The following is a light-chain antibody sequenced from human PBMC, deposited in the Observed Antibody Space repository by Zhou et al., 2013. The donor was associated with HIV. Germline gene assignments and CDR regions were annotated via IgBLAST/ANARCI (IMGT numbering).Light chain of an antibody. J-gene: IGKJ4*01. CDR1: RDINIF. Sequence: DVQMTQSPSSLSASVGDSVSVTCQASRDINIFLNWFHQRPGKAPTLLIFDTSKLQAGVPSRFRGSGSGTFFTFTITDLQPEDTGTYFCQQYFDFPLTFGGGT. CDR2: DTS. CDR3: QQYFDFPLT. V-gene: IGKV1-33*01.